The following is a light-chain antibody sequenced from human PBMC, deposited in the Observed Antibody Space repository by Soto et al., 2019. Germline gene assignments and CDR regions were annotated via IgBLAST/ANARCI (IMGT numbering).Light chain of an antibody. CDR1: SSDVGGYNY. J-gene: IGLJ1*01. Sequence: QSILTQPASVSGSPGQSITISCTGTSSDVGGYNYVSWYQQHPGKAPKLMIYDVSNRPSGVSNRFSGSKSGNTGSLTISGLQAEDEADYYCSSYTSSSTYVFGTGTKVTVL. CDR3: SSYTSSSTYV. V-gene: IGLV2-14*01. CDR2: DVS.